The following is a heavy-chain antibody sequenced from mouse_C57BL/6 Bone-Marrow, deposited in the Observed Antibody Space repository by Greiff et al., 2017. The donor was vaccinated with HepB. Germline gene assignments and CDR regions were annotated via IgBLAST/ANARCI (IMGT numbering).Heavy chain of an antibody. D-gene: IGHD1-1*02. CDR3: AGGSVDY. V-gene: IGHV3-6*01. Sequence: ESGPGLVKPSQSLSLTCSVTGYSITSGYYWNWIRQFPGNKLEWMGYISYDGSNNYNPSLKNRISITRDTSKNQFFLKLNSVTTVDTATYYCAGGSVDYWGQGTTLTVSS. CDR1: GYSITSGYY. CDR2: ISYDGSN. J-gene: IGHJ2*01.